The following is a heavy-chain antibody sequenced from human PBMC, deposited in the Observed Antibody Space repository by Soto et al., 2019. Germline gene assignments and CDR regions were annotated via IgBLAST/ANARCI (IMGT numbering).Heavy chain of an antibody. Sequence: AASVKVSCKASGYTFTSYGISWVRQAPGQGLEWMGWISAYNGNTNYAQKLQGRVTMTTDTSTSTAYMELRSLRSDDTAVYYCARDGIAVAGTEGYYGMDVWGQGTTVTVSS. CDR1: GYTFTSYG. D-gene: IGHD6-19*01. CDR2: ISAYNGNT. V-gene: IGHV1-18*01. J-gene: IGHJ6*02. CDR3: ARDGIAVAGTEGYYGMDV.